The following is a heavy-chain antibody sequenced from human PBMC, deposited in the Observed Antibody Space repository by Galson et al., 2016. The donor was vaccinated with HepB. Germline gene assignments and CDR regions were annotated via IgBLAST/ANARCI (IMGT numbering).Heavy chain of an antibody. CDR3: AKRHEYCPPVGCSVDY. CDR1: GFTFTKAW. D-gene: IGHD2/OR15-2a*01. V-gene: IGHV3-15*01. Sequence: SLRLSCAASGFTFTKAWMSWVRQAPGRGLEWVGRIRGEADGATSAHAAPVAGRFSISRDDSKNMVYLQMDSLRPDATAVYSCAKRHEYCPPVGCSVDYWGQGTLVSVSS. CDR2: IRGEADGATS. J-gene: IGHJ4*02.